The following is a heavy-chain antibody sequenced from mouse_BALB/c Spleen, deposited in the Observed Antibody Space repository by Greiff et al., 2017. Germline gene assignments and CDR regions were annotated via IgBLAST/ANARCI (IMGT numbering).Heavy chain of an antibody. J-gene: IGHJ3*01. CDR2: IDPANGNT. V-gene: IGHV14-3*02. Sequence: VHVKQSGAELVKPGASVKLSCTASGFNIKDTYMHWVKQRPEQGLEWIGRIDPANGNTKYDPKFQGKATITADTSSNTAYLQLSSLTSEDTAVYYCARSEGYSPWFAYWGQGTLVTVSA. CDR1: GFNIKDTY. CDR3: ARSEGYSPWFAY.